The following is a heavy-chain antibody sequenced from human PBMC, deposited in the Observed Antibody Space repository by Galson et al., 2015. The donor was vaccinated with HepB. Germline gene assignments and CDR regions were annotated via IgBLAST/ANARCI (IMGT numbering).Heavy chain of an antibody. CDR3: ARGGVWGSGWYDSFEI. V-gene: IGHV3-9*01. CDR2: ISWNSGII. D-gene: IGHD6-19*01. Sequence: SLRLSCAASGFSFDDYAIHWVRQAPGKGLEWVSGISWNSGIIGYADSVKGRFTISRDNSKNTLYLQMDSLGPDEGTAVYYCARGGVWGSGWYDSFEIWGQGTVVTVSS. CDR1: GFSFDDYA. J-gene: IGHJ3*02.